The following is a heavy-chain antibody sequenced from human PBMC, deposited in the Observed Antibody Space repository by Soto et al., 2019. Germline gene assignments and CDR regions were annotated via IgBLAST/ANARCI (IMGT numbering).Heavy chain of an antibody. Sequence: VRVSCKASGGTFSSYAISWVRQAPGQGLEWMGGIIPIFGTANYAQKFQGRVTITADKSTSTAYMELSSLRSEDTAVYYCARRYSSSAYYVGYYSSGTDVWCQATTVTLS. J-gene: IGHJ6*02. CDR2: IIPIFGTA. CDR3: ARRYSSSAYYVGYYSSGTDV. CDR1: GGTFSSYA. V-gene: IGHV1-69*13. D-gene: IGHD6-6*01.